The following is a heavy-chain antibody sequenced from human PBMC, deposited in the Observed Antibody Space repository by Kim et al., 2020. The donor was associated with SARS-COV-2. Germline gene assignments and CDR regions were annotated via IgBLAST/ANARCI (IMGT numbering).Heavy chain of an antibody. Sequence: GGSLRLSCAASGFTFSSYWMSWVRQAPGKGLEWVANIKQDGSEKYYVDSVKGRFTISRDNAKNSLYLQMNSLRAEDTAVYYCARDGGVVVVAATLVGRSGNDYWGQGTLVTVSS. D-gene: IGHD2-15*01. CDR1: GFTFSSYW. CDR2: IKQDGSEK. J-gene: IGHJ4*02. V-gene: IGHV3-7*03. CDR3: ARDGGVVVVAATLVGRSGNDY.